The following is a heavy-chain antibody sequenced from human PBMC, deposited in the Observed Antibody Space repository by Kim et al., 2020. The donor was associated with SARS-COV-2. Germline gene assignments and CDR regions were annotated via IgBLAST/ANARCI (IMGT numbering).Heavy chain of an antibody. CDR1: GVTLSNYW. Sequence: GGSLRLSCAGSGVTLSNYWMHWVRQVPGKGLQWVARIASDGGTTNYADFVKGRFSLSKDNAKKTLHLQMNSLRVDDTAVYFCASEGCGTSGPYWFDL. CDR2: IASDGGTT. D-gene: IGHD3-10*01. CDR3: ASEGCGTSGPYWFDL. J-gene: IGHJ5*02. V-gene: IGHV3-74*01.